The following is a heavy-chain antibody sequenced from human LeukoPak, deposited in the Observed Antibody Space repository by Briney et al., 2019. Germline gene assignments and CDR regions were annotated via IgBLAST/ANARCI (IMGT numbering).Heavy chain of an antibody. CDR1: GYTLTELS. CDR2: IIPILGIA. J-gene: IGHJ4*02. Sequence: SVKVSCKVSGYTLTELSMHWVRQAPGKGLEWMGRIIPILGIANYAQKFQGRVTITADKSTSTAYMELSSLRSEDTAVYYCASMTTVTRPPYYWGQGTLVTVSS. D-gene: IGHD4-17*01. CDR3: ASMTTVTRPPYY. V-gene: IGHV1-69*02.